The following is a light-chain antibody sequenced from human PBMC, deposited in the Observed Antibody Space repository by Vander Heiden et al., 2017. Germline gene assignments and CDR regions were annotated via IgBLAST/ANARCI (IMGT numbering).Light chain of an antibody. V-gene: IGLV1-44*01. CDR3: AAWDDSLNGWV. Sequence: QSVLTQPPSASGTPGQRVTIPCSGSSSNIGSNTVNWYQQLPGTAPKLIIYSNNQRPSGVPDRFSGSKSGTSASLAISGLQSEDEADYYCAAWDDSLNGWVFGGGTKLTVL. CDR1: SSNIGSNT. CDR2: SNN. J-gene: IGLJ3*02.